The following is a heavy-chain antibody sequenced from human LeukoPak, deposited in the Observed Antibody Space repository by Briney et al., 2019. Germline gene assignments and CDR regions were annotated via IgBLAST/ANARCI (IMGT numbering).Heavy chain of an antibody. Sequence: ASVKVSCKASGYTFTDYYIHWVRQAPGQGLEWMGWINPNSGNTACAQNFQGRVTMTRDSSRSTVYMELSSLKSEDTAVYYCARGWTWGDSWGQGSPVTVSS. V-gene: IGHV1-8*02. CDR1: GYTFTDYY. CDR2: INPNSGNT. J-gene: IGHJ1*01. CDR3: ARGWTWGDS. D-gene: IGHD3-16*01.